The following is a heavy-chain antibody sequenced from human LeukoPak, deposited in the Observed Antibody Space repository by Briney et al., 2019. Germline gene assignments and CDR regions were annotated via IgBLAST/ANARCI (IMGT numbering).Heavy chain of an antibody. J-gene: IGHJ4*02. D-gene: IGHD5-24*01. CDR3: ARDLGDGYLANDY. Sequence: SQTLSLTCTVSGGSISSGAYYWSWIRQHPGKGLEWIGYFYYSGSTYYNPSLKSRVTISVDTSKNQFSLDLSSVTAADTAVYYCARDLGDGYLANDYWGQGTLVGVSS. CDR2: FYYSGST. CDR1: GGSISSGAYY. V-gene: IGHV4-31*03.